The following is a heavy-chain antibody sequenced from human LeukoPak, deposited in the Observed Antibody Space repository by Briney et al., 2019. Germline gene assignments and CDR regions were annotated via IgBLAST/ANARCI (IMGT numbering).Heavy chain of an antibody. CDR2: ISAYNGNT. CDR1: GYTFTSYG. J-gene: IGHJ3*02. CDR3: ARAYYDSSGYLDAFDI. D-gene: IGHD3-22*01. V-gene: IGHV1-18*01. Sequence: ASVKVSCKASGYTFTSYGISWVRQAPGQGLEWMGWISAYNGNTNYAQKLQGRVTMTTDTSTSTAYMELRSLRSDDTAVYYCARAYYDSSGYLDAFDIWGQGTMVTVSS.